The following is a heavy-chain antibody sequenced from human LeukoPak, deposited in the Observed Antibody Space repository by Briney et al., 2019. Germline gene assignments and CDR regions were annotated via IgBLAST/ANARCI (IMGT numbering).Heavy chain of an antibody. V-gene: IGHV5-51*01. D-gene: IGHD6-13*01. CDR3: ARLEGSSWTGNINWFDP. CDR2: IYPGVTDT. CDR1: GYLFTNYW. J-gene: IGHJ5*02. Sequence: RASLQISSNGSGYLFTNYWIDWVRQIPGKRLEWMGIIYPGVTDTRYSPSCQGKVTISADKSSSTAYLQWSSLKSSDTAMFYCARLEGSSWTGNINWFDPWGQGTLVTVSS.